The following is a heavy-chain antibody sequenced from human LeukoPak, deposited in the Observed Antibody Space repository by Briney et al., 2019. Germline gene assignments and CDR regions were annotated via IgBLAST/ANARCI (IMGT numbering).Heavy chain of an antibody. Sequence: GGSLRLSCAASGFTCAYWMTWVRQAPGKGLEWVANIKEDGTEKNYVDSVKGRFTISRDNVKKSLHLEMNSLRVEDTAVYYCARGRWSDYWGQGTQVTVSS. CDR3: ARGRWSDY. D-gene: IGHD5-24*01. CDR1: GFTCAYW. V-gene: IGHV3-7*01. J-gene: IGHJ4*02. CDR2: IKEDGTEK.